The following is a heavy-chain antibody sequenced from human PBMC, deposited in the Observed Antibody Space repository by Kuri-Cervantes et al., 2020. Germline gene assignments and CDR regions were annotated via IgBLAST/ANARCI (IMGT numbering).Heavy chain of an antibody. CDR2: INPDGGQK. V-gene: IGHV3-7*01. CDR3: VRANNWAFDF. Sequence: GESLKISCAASGFTFSDYYMDWVRQAPGKGLEWVADINPDGGQKVYVDSVKGRFSVSRDNAKNSLYLEMNSLGTDDTAVFYCVRANNWAFDFWGQGVLVTVSS. J-gene: IGHJ4*02. D-gene: IGHD5-24*01. CDR1: GFTFSDYY.